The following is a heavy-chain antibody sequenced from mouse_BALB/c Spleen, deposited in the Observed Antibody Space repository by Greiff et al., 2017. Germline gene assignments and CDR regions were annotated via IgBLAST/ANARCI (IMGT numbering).Heavy chain of an antibody. J-gene: IGHJ3*01. D-gene: IGHD1-2*01. V-gene: IGHV5-9-4*01. CDR1: GFTFSSYA. Sequence: EVQVVESGGGLVKPGGSLKLSCAASGFTFSSYAMSWVRQSPEKRLEWVAEISSGGSYTYYPDTVTGRFTISRDNAKNTLYLEMSSLRSEDTAMYYCARPGDYGGYSWFAYWGQGTLVTVSA. CDR3: ARPGDYGGYSWFAY. CDR2: ISSGGSYT.